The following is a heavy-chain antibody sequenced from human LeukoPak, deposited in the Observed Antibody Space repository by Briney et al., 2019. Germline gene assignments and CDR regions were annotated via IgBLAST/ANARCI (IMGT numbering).Heavy chain of an antibody. CDR2: ISYSGST. CDR1: GGSISSYY. Sequence: SATLSLTCTVSGGSISSYYWSWIRQPPGEGLEWIGYISYSGSTNYNPSLKSRVSISVDTSKNQFSLKLSSVTAADTAVYYCARDPGGWPYYFDYWGQGTLVTVSS. CDR3: ARDPGGWPYYFDY. V-gene: IGHV4-59*01. D-gene: IGHD1-26*01. J-gene: IGHJ4*02.